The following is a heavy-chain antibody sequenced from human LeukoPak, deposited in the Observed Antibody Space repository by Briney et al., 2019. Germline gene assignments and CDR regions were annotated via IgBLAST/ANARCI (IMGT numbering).Heavy chain of an antibody. J-gene: IGHJ3*01. CDR3: ARDAQWELRAFDV. CDR1: GYTFTGYY. CDR2: IIPVFDRP. V-gene: IGHV1-69*06. D-gene: IGHD1-26*01. Sequence: SVKVSCKASGYTFTGYYMHWVRQAPGQGLEWMGGIIPVFDRPTYAQKFEGRVTITADKSTNTTYMEISSLTSDDTAVYYCARDAQWELRAFDVWGQGTMVIVSS.